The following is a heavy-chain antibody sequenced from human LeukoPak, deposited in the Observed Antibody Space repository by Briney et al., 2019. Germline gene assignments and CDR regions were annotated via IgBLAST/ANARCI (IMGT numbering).Heavy chain of an antibody. J-gene: IGHJ6*03. Sequence: GGSLRLSCAASGFTFSSYGMHWVRQAPGKGLEWVAYIQYDGSNEQYAHSVKGRFRISRDSSKNILYLQMDSLRAEDTAVYYCAKDRCSNGIGCYYYYMDVWGKGTTVTISS. CDR2: IQYDGSNE. V-gene: IGHV3-30*02. CDR1: GFTFSSYG. D-gene: IGHD2-8*01. CDR3: AKDRCSNGIGCYYYYMDV.